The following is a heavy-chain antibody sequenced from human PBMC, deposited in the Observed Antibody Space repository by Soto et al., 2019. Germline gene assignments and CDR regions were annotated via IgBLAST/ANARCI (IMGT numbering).Heavy chain of an antibody. Sequence: QVQLQESGPGLVKPSQILSLTCTVSGDSISSGDYYWSWIRQSPGKDLEWIGYVYYSGTTYYNPSLKGRVTVSVDRSQDPFSLKLKSVTAGEPAVYYFARGYCWSTSCYRWWNFDVWGRGSLVTVSS. V-gene: IGHV4-30-4*01. D-gene: IGHD2-2*01. J-gene: IGHJ2*01. CDR2: VYYSGTT. CDR1: GDSISSGDYY. CDR3: ARGYCWSTSCYRWWNFDV.